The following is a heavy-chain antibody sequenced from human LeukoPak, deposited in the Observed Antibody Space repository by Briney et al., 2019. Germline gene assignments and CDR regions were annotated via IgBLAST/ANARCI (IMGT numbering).Heavy chain of an antibody. Sequence: GGSLRLSCAAAAFPISSYAMYWVRQAPGKGLEWVAVISHDGSNKYNADSVKGRFTISRDNSKNTLYLQMNSLSAEDTAVYYCARGAPPDYWGQGTLLTVSS. CDR1: AFPISSYA. CDR2: ISHDGSNK. J-gene: IGHJ4*02. V-gene: IGHV3-30-3*01. CDR3: ARGAPPDY.